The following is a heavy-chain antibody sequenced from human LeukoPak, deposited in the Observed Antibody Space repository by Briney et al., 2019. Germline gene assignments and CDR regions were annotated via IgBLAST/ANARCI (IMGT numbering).Heavy chain of an antibody. J-gene: IGHJ3*02. CDR2: ISGSGGST. CDR1: GFTFSSYA. D-gene: IGHD3-22*01. CDR3: AKSASLIVASQSAFDI. V-gene: IGHV3-23*01. Sequence: GGSLRLSCAASGFTFSSYAMSWVRQAPGKGLEWVSAISGSGGSTYYADSVKGRFTISRDNSKNTLYLQMNSPRAEDTAVYYCAKSASLIVASQSAFDIWGQGTMVTVSS.